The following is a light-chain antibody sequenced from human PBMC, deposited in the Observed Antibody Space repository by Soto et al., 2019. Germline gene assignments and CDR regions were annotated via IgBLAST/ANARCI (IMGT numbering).Light chain of an antibody. J-gene: IGKJ2*01. CDR1: QSIGSTY. CDR2: VAS. Sequence: EILLTQSPGTLSLSPGERATLSCRTSQSIGSTYLAGYHQKPGQAPRLLIYVASRRATGIPDRFSGSGYGTAGTITISRLAPEDFGVYYDQQCGTSPRYNSGQGTKLEI. CDR3: QQCGTSPRYN. V-gene: IGKV3-20*01.